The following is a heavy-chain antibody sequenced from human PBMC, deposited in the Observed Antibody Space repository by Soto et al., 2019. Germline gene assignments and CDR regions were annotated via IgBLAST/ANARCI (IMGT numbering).Heavy chain of an antibody. D-gene: IGHD3-22*01. J-gene: IGHJ4*02. V-gene: IGHV4-30-4*01. Sequence: PSETLSLTCTVSGGSISSGDYYWSWIRQPPGKGLEWIGYIYYSGSTYYNPSLKSRVTISVDTSKNQFSLKLSSVTAADTAVYYCARFLPDYYDSSAVANDYWGQGTLVTVSS. CDR2: IYYSGST. CDR3: ARFLPDYYDSSAVANDY. CDR1: GGSISSGDYY.